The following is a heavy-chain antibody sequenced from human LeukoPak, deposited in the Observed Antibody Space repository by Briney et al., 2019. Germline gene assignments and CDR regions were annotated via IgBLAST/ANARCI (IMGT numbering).Heavy chain of an antibody. CDR2: ISSTATSI. CDR3: ARDVTYHGGDWFDP. J-gene: IGHJ5*02. V-gene: IGHV3-48*04. D-gene: IGHD4-23*01. Sequence: GGSLRLSCAASEFTFSSYSMSWVRQAPGKGLEWVSYISSTATSIYYADSVKGRFTVSRDNAKNSLYLQMNSLRAEDTAVYYCARDVTYHGGDWFDPWGQGTLVTVSS. CDR1: EFTFSSYS.